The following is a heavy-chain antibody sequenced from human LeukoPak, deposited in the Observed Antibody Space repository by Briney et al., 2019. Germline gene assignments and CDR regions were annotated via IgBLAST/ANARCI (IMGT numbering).Heavy chain of an antibody. Sequence: PGGSLRLSCAASGFTFSSYWMHWVRQAPGKGLVWVSRINSDGSSTSYADSVKGRFTISRDNAKNTLYLQMNSLRAEDTAVYYCARAGYNWNDAFDYWGQGTLVTVPS. CDR2: INSDGSST. D-gene: IGHD1-1*01. CDR3: ARAGYNWNDAFDY. CDR1: GFTFSSYW. J-gene: IGHJ4*02. V-gene: IGHV3-74*01.